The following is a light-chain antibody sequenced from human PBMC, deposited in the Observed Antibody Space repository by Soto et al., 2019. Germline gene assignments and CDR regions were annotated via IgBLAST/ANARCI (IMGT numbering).Light chain of an antibody. CDR3: SSYTTSSTLV. J-gene: IGLJ2*01. CDR1: SSDVGAYNY. Sequence: HSALTQPASVSGSPGQSITISCTGTSSDVGAYNYVSWYQQHPGKAPKLMIYDVSNRPSGVSNRFSGSKSGNTASLAISGLQAEDEADYYCSSYTTSSTLVFGGGTKLTVL. CDR2: DVS. V-gene: IGLV2-14*03.